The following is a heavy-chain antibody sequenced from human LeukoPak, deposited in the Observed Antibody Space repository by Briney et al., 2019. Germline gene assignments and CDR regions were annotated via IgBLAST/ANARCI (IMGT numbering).Heavy chain of an antibody. CDR1: GGSISSSSYY. CDR2: IYYSGSP. Sequence: SETLSLTCTVAGGSISSSSYYWGWIRQPPGKGLEWIGSIYYSGSPYYNPSLKSRVTISVDTSKNQFSLKLSSVTAAATAVYYCARDSYYYDSSGYYPYYFDYWGQGTLVTVSS. D-gene: IGHD3-22*01. J-gene: IGHJ4*02. V-gene: IGHV4-39*07. CDR3: ARDSYYYDSSGYYPYYFDY.